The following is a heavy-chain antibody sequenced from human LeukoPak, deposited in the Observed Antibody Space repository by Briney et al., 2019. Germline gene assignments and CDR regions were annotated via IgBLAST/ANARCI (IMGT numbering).Heavy chain of an antibody. CDR3: AREDYGSGIGGSDWFDP. Sequence: SETLSLTCTVSGGSISSYYWSWIRQPPGKGLEWIGYIYYNGSTKYNPSLKSRVTISVDTSKNQFSLKLSSVTTADTAVYYCAREDYGSGIGGSDWFDPWGQGTLVTVSS. CDR1: GGSISSYY. V-gene: IGHV4-59*01. D-gene: IGHD3-10*01. J-gene: IGHJ5*02. CDR2: IYYNGST.